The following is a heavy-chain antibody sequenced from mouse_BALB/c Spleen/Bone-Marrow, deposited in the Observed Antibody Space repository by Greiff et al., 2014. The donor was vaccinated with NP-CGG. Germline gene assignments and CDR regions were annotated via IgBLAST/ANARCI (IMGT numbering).Heavy chain of an antibody. CDR1: GYTFTDYA. V-gene: IGHV1-67*01. CDR3: ARRGLYGSTYERTAMDY. J-gene: IGHJ4*01. Sequence: LVESGPELVRPGVSVKISCKGSGYTFTDYAMHWVKQSHAKSLEWIGVISSYYGNTDYNQKFKDKATMTVDKSSSTAYMELARLTLEDSAIYYSARRGLYGSTYERTAMDYWGQGTSVTVSS. CDR2: ISSYYGNT. D-gene: IGHD1-1*01.